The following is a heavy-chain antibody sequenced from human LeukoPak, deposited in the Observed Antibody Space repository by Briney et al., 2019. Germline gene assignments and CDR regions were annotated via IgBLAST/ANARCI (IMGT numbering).Heavy chain of an antibody. D-gene: IGHD1-1*01. CDR1: GFTFSSYW. CDR3: IVALEGD. CDR2: IKPDGSES. Sequence: PGGSLRLSCAASGFTFSSYWINWVRQAPGKGLEWVAGIKPDGSESFYVDSVLGRFTISRDNAKNSLYLQMNSFRAEDTALYYCIVALEGDWGQGTLVTVSS. V-gene: IGHV3-7*01. J-gene: IGHJ4*02.